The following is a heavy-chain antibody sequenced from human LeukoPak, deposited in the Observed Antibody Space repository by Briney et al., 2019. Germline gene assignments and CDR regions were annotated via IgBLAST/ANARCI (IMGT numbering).Heavy chain of an antibody. CDR3: AKGSSGWPYYFDY. V-gene: IGHV3-23*01. Sequence: PGGSLRLSCAVSGFTFRRYSMSWVRQAPGKGLEWVSAISGDGGGTYYADSVQGRFSISRDNSKNTLYLQMDSLGAEDTAVYYCAKGSSGWPYYFDYWGQGTLVTVSS. CDR1: GFTFRRYS. CDR2: ISGDGGGT. D-gene: IGHD6-19*01. J-gene: IGHJ4*02.